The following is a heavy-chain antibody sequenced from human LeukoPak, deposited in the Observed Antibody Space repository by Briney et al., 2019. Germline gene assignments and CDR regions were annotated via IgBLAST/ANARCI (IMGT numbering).Heavy chain of an antibody. CDR2: MNPNSGNT. J-gene: IGHJ6*02. Sequence: ASVKVSCKASGYTFTSYDINWVRQATGQGLGWMGWMNPNSGNTGYAQKFQGRVTMTRNTSISTAYMELSSLRSEDTAVYYCARELLWFGELFDYYYYGMDVWGQGTTVTVSS. D-gene: IGHD3-10*01. CDR3: ARELLWFGELFDYYYYGMDV. CDR1: GYTFTSYD. V-gene: IGHV1-8*01.